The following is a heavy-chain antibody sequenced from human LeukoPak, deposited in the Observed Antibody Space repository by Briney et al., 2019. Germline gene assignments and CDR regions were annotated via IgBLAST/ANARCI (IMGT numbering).Heavy chain of an antibody. Sequence: SAGSLRLSCAASGFTFSSYGMHWVRQAPGKGLEWVAFIRYDGSNKYYADSVKGRFTISRDNSKNTLYLKMKSLRAEDTAVYYCVEGGAARFDYWGQGTLVAVSS. V-gene: IGHV3-30*02. CDR2: IRYDGSNK. CDR1: GFTFSSYG. D-gene: IGHD5-18*01. J-gene: IGHJ4*02. CDR3: VEGGAARFDY.